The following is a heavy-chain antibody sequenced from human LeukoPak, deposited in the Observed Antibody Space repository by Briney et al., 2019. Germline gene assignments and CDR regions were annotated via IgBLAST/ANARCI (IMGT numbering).Heavy chain of an antibody. CDR1: GGSISSSSYY. CDR3: AARITMVRGVIGYYYYYMDV. CDR2: IYYSGST. J-gene: IGHJ6*03. D-gene: IGHD3-10*01. Sequence: PSETLSLTCTVSGGSISSSSYYWGWIRQPPGKGLEWIGSIYYSGSTYYNPSLKSRVTISVDTSKNQFSLKLSSVTAADTAVYYCAARITMVRGVIGYYYYYMDVWGKGTTVTVSS. V-gene: IGHV4-39*01.